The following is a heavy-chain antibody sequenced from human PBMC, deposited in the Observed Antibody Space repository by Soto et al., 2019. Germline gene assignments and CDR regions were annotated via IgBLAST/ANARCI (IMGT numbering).Heavy chain of an antibody. CDR1: GFTFGNFA. CDR2: IWGESEKI. D-gene: IGHD3-3*01. J-gene: IGHJ4*02. CDR3: ARIFGAYDYFDF. Sequence: GGSLRLSCAASGFTFGNFAMSWVRQAPGKGLEWVSSIWGESEKIYYSDSVKGRFTISRDNSKNTLYLQMNSLRAEDTALFFCARIFGAYDYFDFWGQGTPVTVSS. V-gene: IGHV3-23*01.